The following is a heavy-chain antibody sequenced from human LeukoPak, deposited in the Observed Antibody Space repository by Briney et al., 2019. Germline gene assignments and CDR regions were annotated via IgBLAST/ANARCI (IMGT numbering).Heavy chain of an antibody. CDR3: AKSSYGSGSYYSYLFDY. CDR2: ISGSGGST. V-gene: IGHV3-23*01. J-gene: IGHJ4*02. Sequence: GGSLRLSCAASGFTFSSYAMSWVRQAPGKGLEWVSAISGSGGSTYYADSVKGRFTISRDNSKNTLYLRMNSLRAEDTAVYYCAKSSYGSGSYYSYLFDYWGQGTLVTVSS. CDR1: GFTFSSYA. D-gene: IGHD3-10*01.